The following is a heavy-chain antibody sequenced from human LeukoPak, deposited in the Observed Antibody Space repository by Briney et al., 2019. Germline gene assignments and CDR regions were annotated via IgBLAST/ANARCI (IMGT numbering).Heavy chain of an antibody. V-gene: IGHV1-69*13. D-gene: IGHD5-18*01. Sequence: SVKVSCKASGGTFSSYAISWVRQAPGQGLEWMGGIIPIIGTANYAQKFQGRVTITADESTSTAYMELSSLRSEDTAVYYCARDSKGLNSYGIYWGQGTLVTVSS. CDR3: ARDSKGLNSYGIY. CDR1: GGTFSSYA. CDR2: IIPIIGTA. J-gene: IGHJ4*02.